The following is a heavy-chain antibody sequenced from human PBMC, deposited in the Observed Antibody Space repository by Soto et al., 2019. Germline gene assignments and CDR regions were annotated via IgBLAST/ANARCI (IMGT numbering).Heavy chain of an antibody. CDR1: GYTFTSYY. D-gene: IGHD2-15*01. V-gene: IGHV1-46*01. Sequence: QVQLVQSGAEVKKPGASVKVSCKASGYTFTSYYMHWVRQAPGQGLEWMGIINPSGGSTSYAQKFQGRVTMTRDTSTSTVYMELSSLRSEDTAVYYCAREGRYCSGGSCLPYYYYGMDVWDQGTTVTVSS. CDR3: AREGRYCSGGSCLPYYYYGMDV. J-gene: IGHJ6*02. CDR2: INPSGGST.